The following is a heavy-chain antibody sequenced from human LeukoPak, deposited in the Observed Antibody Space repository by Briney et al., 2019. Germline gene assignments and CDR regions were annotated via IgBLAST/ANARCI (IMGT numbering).Heavy chain of an antibody. D-gene: IGHD5-24*01. J-gene: IGHJ6*02. CDR3: ARDFDGYNLVDYYGMDV. CDR1: GGTFSSYA. V-gene: IGHV1-69*04. Sequence: ASVKVSCKASGGTFSSYAISWVRQAPGQGLEWMGRIIPILGIANYAQKFQGRVTITADKSTSTAYMELSSLRSEDTAVYYCARDFDGYNLVDYYGMDVWGQGTTVTVSS. CDR2: IIPILGIA.